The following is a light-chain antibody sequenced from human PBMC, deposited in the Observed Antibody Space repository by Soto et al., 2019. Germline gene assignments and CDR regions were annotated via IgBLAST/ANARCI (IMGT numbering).Light chain of an antibody. CDR3: QKYGTSPRT. CDR1: QSVNNNF. V-gene: IGKV3-20*01. J-gene: IGKJ1*01. CDR2: AAS. Sequence: EIVLTQSPGTLSLSPGERATLSCRASQSVNNNFLAWYQQKPGQAPRLLIFAASSRATGIPDRFSGSGSGTDSPITISRLEPDVVAVYYCQKYGTSPRTFGQGTKVEIK.